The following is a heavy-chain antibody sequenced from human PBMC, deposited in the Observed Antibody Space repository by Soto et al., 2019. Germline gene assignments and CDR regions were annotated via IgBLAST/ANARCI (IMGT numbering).Heavy chain of an antibody. CDR1: GFTLSRYW. J-gene: IGHJ4*02. CDR2: IKEDGSEK. D-gene: IGHD2-15*01. CDR3: SRDVVVGAKALNY. Sequence: ESGGGLVQPGGSLRLSCAASGFTLSRYWMTWVRQAPGKGLEWVANIKEDGSEKHYVDSARGRFTISRDNAKNSLYLQMNSLRVEDTAVYFCSRDVVVGAKALNYWGQGTLVTVSS. V-gene: IGHV3-7*01.